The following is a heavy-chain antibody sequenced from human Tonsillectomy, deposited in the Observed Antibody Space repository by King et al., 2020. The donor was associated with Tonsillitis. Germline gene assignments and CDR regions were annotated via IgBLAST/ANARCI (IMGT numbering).Heavy chain of an antibody. CDR1: GFTFSSYA. V-gene: IGHV3-23*04. Sequence: VQLVESGGDLVQPGGSLRLSCAASGFTFSSYAMSWVRQAPGKGLEWVSGSSGSGGSTYYADSVKGRFTISRDNSKHTLYLQMNSLRAEDTAVYYCAKDGDSSGYLGGYAFDIWGQGTMVTVSS. D-gene: IGHD3-22*01. J-gene: IGHJ3*02. CDR2: SSGSGGST. CDR3: AKDGDSSGYLGGYAFDI.